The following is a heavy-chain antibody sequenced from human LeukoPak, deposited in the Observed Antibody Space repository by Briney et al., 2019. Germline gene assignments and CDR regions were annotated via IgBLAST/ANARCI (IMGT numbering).Heavy chain of an antibody. CDR3: AKDVGAIAVAATR. V-gene: IGHV3-9*01. CDR1: GFTFDDYA. CDR2: ISWNSGSI. J-gene: IGHJ4*02. D-gene: IGHD6-19*01. Sequence: SLRLSCAASGFTFDDYAMHWVRQAPGKGLEWFSGISWNSGSIGYADSVKGRFTISRDNAKSSLYLQMNSLRAEDTALYYCAKDVGAIAVAATRWGQGTLVTVSS.